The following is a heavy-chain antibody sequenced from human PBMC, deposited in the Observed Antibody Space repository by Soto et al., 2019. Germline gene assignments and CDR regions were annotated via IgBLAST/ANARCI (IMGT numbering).Heavy chain of an antibody. CDR1: GTSIRGYY. CDR3: AREVSGFGSNQFDS. D-gene: IGHD3-10*01. J-gene: IGHJ4*02. CDR2: IYYTGTT. Sequence: SETLSLTCSVSGTSIRGYYWTWIRQPPGKGLEWIGYIYYTGTTKYNPSLESRVTISVDTSKNQFSLRLNSVTAADTAVYYCAREVSGFGSNQFDSWGQGALVTVSS. V-gene: IGHV4-59*01.